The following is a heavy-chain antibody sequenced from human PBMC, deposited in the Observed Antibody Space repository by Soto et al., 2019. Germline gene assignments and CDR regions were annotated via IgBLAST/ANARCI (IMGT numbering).Heavy chain of an antibody. CDR2: ISGSAGYT. CDR3: AKDYIGTLADAFDI. V-gene: IGHV3-23*01. D-gene: IGHD3-10*01. J-gene: IGHJ3*02. Sequence: EVQLLESGGGLVQPGGSLRLSCAASGFTFSSYAMGWVRQAPGKGLEWVSAISGSAGYTYYADSVKGRFTISRDNSKSTLYLQMNSLRAEDTAVYYCAKDYIGTLADAFDIWGQGTMVTVSS. CDR1: GFTFSSYA.